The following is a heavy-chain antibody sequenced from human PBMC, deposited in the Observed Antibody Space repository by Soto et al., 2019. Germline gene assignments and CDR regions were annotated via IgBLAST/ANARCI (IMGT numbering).Heavy chain of an antibody. V-gene: IGHV4-61*08. CDR1: GGSISSGGYY. CDR2: IYYNGNT. J-gene: IGHJ4*02. D-gene: IGHD3-9*01. Sequence: SETLSLTCSVSGGSISSGGYYWSWIRQHPGKGLEWIGYIYYNGNTNSNPSLKSRVTISVDTSKNQFSLKLSSVTPADTAMYYCAREWGDILTGYYFEYWGPGTLVTVSS. CDR3: AREWGDILTGYYFEY.